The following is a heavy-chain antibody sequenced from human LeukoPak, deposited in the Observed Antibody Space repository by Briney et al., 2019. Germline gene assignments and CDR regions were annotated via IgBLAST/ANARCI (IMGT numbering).Heavy chain of an antibody. CDR3: ARDNYGGNYNGVDV. Sequence: SETLSLTCTVSGGSISTYYWGWIRQPPGKGLEWIGYIYYTGSTNYNPSLKSRVTISVDTSKNQFSLKLSSVTAADTAVYYCARDNYGGNYNGVDVWGQGTTVTVSS. J-gene: IGHJ6*02. D-gene: IGHD4-23*01. V-gene: IGHV4-59*01. CDR1: GGSISTYY. CDR2: IYYTGST.